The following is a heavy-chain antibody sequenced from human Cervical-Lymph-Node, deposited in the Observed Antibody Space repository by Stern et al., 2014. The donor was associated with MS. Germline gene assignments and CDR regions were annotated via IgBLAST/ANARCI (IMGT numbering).Heavy chain of an antibody. D-gene: IGHD4-17*01. V-gene: IGHV4-59*08. CDR2: ISYTGST. CDR3: ARMTQLLRSDCDP. J-gene: IGHJ5*02. Sequence: QVQLVESGPGLVKPSETLSLTCSVSGGSMSGYYWSWIRQPPGKGLEWIGYISYTGSTTYNPSLKSRVTIPADTSQNPLSLTLASVTAADTAVYYCARMTQLLRSDCDPWGRGTLVIVSS. CDR1: GGSMSGYY.